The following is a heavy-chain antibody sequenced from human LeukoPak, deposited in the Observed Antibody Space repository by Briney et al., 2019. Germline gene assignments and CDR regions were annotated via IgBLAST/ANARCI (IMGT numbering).Heavy chain of an antibody. CDR1: GGSISSYY. Sequence: SETLSLTCTVSGGSISSYYWSWIRQPPGKGLEWIGYIYYSGSTNYNPSLKSRVTISVDTSKHQLSLKLSSVTAADTAVYYCARTRGYNVYYYDSSGYSFDYWGQGTLVTVSS. V-gene: IGHV4-59*12. D-gene: IGHD3-22*01. CDR2: IYYSGST. CDR3: ARTRGYNVYYYDSSGYSFDY. J-gene: IGHJ4*02.